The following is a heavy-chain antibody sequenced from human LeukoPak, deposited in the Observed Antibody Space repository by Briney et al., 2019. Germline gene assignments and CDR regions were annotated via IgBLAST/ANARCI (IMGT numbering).Heavy chain of an antibody. V-gene: IGHV4-39*07. CDR3: ARVRFHDAFDI. CDR2: IYYSGST. Sequence: SETLSLTCTVSGGSISSSSYYWGWIRQPPGKGLEWIGSIYYSGSTYYNPSLKSRVTISVDTSKNQFSLKLSSATAADTAVYYCARVRFHDAFDIWGQGTMVTVSS. CDR1: GGSISSSSYY. D-gene: IGHD3-16*01. J-gene: IGHJ3*02.